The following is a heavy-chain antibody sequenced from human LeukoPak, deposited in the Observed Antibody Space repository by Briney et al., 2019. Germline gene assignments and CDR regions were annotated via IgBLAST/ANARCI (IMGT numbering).Heavy chain of an antibody. J-gene: IGHJ3*02. V-gene: IGHV4-59*01. CDR1: GVSISSYY. CDR2: IYYSGST. Sequence: PSETLSLTCTVSGVSISSYYWSWIRQPPGKGLEWIGYIYYSGSTNYNPSLKSRVTISVDTSKNQFSLKLSSVTAADTAVYYCASGQPSDAFDIWGQGTMVTVSS. D-gene: IGHD6-13*01. CDR3: ASGQPSDAFDI.